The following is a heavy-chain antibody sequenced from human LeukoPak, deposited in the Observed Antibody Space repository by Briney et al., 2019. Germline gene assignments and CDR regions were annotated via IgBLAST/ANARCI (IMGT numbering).Heavy chain of an antibody. Sequence: GGSLRLSCAASGFTFSSYNMNWVRQAPGKGLEWVSSISSSSSYIYYADSVKGRFTISRDNAKNTLYLQMNSLRAEDTAVYYCARDGDIVVVVAEPFDYWGQGTLVTVSS. CDR3: ARDGDIVVVVAEPFDY. V-gene: IGHV3-21*01. D-gene: IGHD2-15*01. CDR1: GFTFSSYN. CDR2: ISSSSSYI. J-gene: IGHJ4*02.